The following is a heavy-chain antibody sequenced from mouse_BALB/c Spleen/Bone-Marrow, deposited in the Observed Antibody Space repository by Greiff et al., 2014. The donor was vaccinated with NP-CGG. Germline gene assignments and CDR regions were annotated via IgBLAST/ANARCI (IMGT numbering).Heavy chain of an antibody. Sequence: EVQLQQSGGGLVQPGGSLRLSCTTSGFTFTDYYMSWVRQPPGKALEWLAFIRNKAYGYTTEYSASVRGRFTISRDNSRSILYLQMNTLRAEDSATYYCARFPMDYWGQGTSVTVSS. CDR1: GFTFTDYY. CDR3: ARFPMDY. V-gene: IGHV7-3*02. J-gene: IGHJ4*01. CDR2: IRNKAYGYTT.